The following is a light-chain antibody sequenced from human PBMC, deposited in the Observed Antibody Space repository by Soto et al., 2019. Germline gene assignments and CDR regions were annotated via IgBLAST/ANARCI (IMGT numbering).Light chain of an antibody. V-gene: IGKV1-39*01. Sequence: DIQMTQSPSSLSASVGDRVTITCRASQSISSYLNWDQQKPGKAPKLLIYAAASLQSGVPSRFSGSGSGKDSTLPISSLQPEDFATYYGQQSYSSPPYTVGQGTKLEIK. J-gene: IGKJ2*01. CDR1: QSISSY. CDR3: QQSYSSPPYT. CDR2: AAA.